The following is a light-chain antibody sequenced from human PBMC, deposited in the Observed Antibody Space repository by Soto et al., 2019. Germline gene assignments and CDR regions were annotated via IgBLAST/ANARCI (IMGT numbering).Light chain of an antibody. CDR1: QSVGNSH. V-gene: IGKV3-20*01. Sequence: ETVLTQSPGTLYFSPGERATLSCRASQSVGNSHVAWYQQRRGLPPRLLIYGASNRATGIPDRFSGSGSGADFPLTISRLEPEDFAVYFCQQYGNSPPGTFGQGTRL. CDR3: QQYGNSPPGT. J-gene: IGKJ5*01. CDR2: GAS.